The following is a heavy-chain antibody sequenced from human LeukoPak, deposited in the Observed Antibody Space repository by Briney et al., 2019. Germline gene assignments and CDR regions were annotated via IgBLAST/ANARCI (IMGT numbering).Heavy chain of an antibody. CDR2: IDWDDDK. CDR3: ARTISGSYFDY. Sequence: TLSLTCTVSGGSISSGDYYWSWIRQPPGKALEWLARIDWDDDKFYSTSLKTRLTISKDTSKNQVVLTMTNMDPVDTATYYCARTISGSYFDYWGQGTLVTVSS. CDR1: GGSISSGDYY. V-gene: IGHV2-70*16. D-gene: IGHD1-26*01. J-gene: IGHJ4*02.